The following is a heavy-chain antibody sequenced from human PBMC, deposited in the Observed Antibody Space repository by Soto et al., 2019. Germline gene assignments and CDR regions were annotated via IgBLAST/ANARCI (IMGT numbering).Heavy chain of an antibody. CDR3: ARGAVVDVVAAFRRELDP. CDR2: IYHSGST. D-gene: IGHD5-12*01. Sequence: SETMYLTIAVSGYSIWSGYYWGWIRQPPGKGLEWIGSIYHSGSTYYNPSLKSRLNISMDKSKNLFSLKMTSVTVTDTAVYFCARGAVVDVVAAFRRELDPWGQGLLVTGSS. V-gene: IGHV4-38-2*01. CDR1: GYSIWSGYY. J-gene: IGHJ5*02.